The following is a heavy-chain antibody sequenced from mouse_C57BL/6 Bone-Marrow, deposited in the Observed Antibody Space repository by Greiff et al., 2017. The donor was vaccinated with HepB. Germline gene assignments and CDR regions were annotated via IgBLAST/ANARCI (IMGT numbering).Heavy chain of an antibody. CDR1: GFTFSDFY. CDR2: SRNKANDYTT. J-gene: IGHJ3*01. Sequence: DVKLVESGGGLVQSGRSLRLSCATSGFTFSDFYMEWVRQAPGKGLEWIAASRNKANDYTTEYSASVKGRFIVSRDTSQSILYLQMKALRAEDTAIYYCARDAGRDYDGFAYWGQGTLVTVSA. CDR3: ARDAGRDYDGFAY. V-gene: IGHV7-1*01. D-gene: IGHD2-4*01.